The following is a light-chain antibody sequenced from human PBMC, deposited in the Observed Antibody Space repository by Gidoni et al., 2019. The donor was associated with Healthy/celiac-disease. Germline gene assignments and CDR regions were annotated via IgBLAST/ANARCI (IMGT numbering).Light chain of an antibody. J-gene: IGKJ4*02. CDR1: QSVSSSY. Sequence: EIELSQSPGTLSLSPGERATHSCRASQSVSSSYLAWYQQTPGESPRLLFSAASSRASGLPDMFSGSGVGTYFTLTISRLEAEVFAVYYCQQYGSSPTFXGXTKVENK. CDR3: QQYGSSPT. V-gene: IGKV3-20*01. CDR2: AAS.